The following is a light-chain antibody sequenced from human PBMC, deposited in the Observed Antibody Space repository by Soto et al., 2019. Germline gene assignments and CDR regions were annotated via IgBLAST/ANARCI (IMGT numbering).Light chain of an antibody. CDR2: DDN. V-gene: IGLV3-21*02. CDR3: QVWDTSSDRRV. Sequence: SYELTQPPSLSVAPGQTARISCGGDKLGGQSVHWYQQRPGQAPVLVIYDDNARPSGISERFSASNSGSTATLTISRVEAGDEADYHCQVWDTSSDRRVFGGGTKVTVL. J-gene: IGLJ2*01. CDR1: KLGGQS.